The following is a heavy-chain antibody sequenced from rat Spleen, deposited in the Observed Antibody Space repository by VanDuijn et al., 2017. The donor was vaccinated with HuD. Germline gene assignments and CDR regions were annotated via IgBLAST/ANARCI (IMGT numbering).Heavy chain of an antibody. V-gene: IGHV5S13*01. CDR1: GFTFSDYY. CDR3: ATEELGRGYFDY. Sequence: EVQLVESDGGLVQPGRSLKLSCAASGFTFSDYYMAWVRQAPTKGLEWVATISTGGGNTYYRDSVKGRFTISRDNAKNTQYLQMDSLRSEDTATYYCATEELGRGYFDYWGQGVMVTVSS. J-gene: IGHJ2*01. CDR2: ISTGGGNT. D-gene: IGHD4-3*01.